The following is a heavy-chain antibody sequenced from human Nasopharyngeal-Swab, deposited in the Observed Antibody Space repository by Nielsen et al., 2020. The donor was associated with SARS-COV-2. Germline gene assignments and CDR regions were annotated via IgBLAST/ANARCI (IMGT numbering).Heavy chain of an antibody. CDR3: ARGGYDILTGSEGVDV. Sequence: WSRQPAGKGLEWIGYIYYSGSTYYNPSLKSRVTISVDTSKNQFSLKLSSVTAADTAVYYCARGGYDILTGSEGVDVWGKGTTVTVSS. V-gene: IGHV4-30-4*01. D-gene: IGHD3-9*01. CDR2: IYYSGST. J-gene: IGHJ6*04.